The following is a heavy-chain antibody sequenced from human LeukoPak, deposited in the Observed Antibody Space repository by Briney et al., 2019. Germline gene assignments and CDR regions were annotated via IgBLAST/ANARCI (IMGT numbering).Heavy chain of an antibody. Sequence: GASVKVSCKASGSTFSSYAISWVRQAPGQGLEWMGRIIPILGIANYAQKFQGRVTITADKSTSTAYMELSSLRSEDTAVYYCARQDGDYVVDYWGQGTLVTVSS. V-gene: IGHV1-69*04. CDR3: ARQDGDYVVDY. D-gene: IGHD4-17*01. CDR1: GSTFSSYA. CDR2: IIPILGIA. J-gene: IGHJ4*02.